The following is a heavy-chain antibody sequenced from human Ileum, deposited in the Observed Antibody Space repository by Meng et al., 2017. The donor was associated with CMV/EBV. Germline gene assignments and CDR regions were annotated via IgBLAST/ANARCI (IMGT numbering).Heavy chain of an antibody. J-gene: IGHJ6*02. CDR2: IYPCDSDT. CDR3: AKSEDYYYGMDV. V-gene: IGHV5-51*01. CDR1: GYRSTSYW. Sequence: KISCQGSGYRSTSYWIGWVRQMRGKGLEWMGIIYPCDSDTRYSPSFQGQVSISADKSISTVYLQWSGLKASDTPTYDCAKSEDYYYGMDVWGQGTMVTVSS.